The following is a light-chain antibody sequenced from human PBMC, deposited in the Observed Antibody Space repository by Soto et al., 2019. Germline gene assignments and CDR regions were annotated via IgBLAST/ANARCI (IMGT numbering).Light chain of an antibody. CDR2: DAS. V-gene: IGKV3-11*01. CDR1: QSVSSY. CDR3: HQYNNLWT. J-gene: IGKJ1*01. Sequence: EIVLTQSPATLSLSPGERATLSCRASQSVSSYLAWYQQKPGQAPSLLIYDASNRATGIPARFSGSGSGTEFTLTISSLQSEDFGVYYCHQYNNLWTFGQGTKVDIK.